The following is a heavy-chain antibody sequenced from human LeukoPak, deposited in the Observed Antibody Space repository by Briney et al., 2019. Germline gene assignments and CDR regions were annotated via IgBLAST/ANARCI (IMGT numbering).Heavy chain of an antibody. J-gene: IGHJ1*01. CDR1: GFTFSSYS. V-gene: IGHV3-21*01. D-gene: IGHD3-3*01. CDR3: ARDHYYDFWSGYQTHEYFQH. CDR2: ISSSSSYI. Sequence: PGGSLRLSCAASGFTFSSYSMTWVRQAPGKGLEWVSSISSSSSYIYYADSVKGRFTISRDNAKNSLYLQMNSLRAEDTAVYYCARDHYYDFWSGYQTHEYFQHWGQGTLVTVSS.